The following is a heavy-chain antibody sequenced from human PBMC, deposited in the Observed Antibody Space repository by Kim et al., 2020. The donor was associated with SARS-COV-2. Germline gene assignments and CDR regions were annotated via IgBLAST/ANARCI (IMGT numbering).Heavy chain of an antibody. CDR3: ARGVAAADSRKNWYFDL. V-gene: IGHV3-21*01. D-gene: IGHD6-13*01. Sequence: VKGRFTSSRDNAKNSLYLQMNSLRAEDTAVYYCARGVAAADSRKNWYFDLWGRGTLVTVSS. J-gene: IGHJ2*01.